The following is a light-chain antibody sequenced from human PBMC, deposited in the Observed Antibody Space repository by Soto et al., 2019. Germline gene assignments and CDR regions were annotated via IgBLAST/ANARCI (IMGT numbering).Light chain of an antibody. J-gene: IGLJ1*01. CDR2: EVS. V-gene: IGLV2-23*02. CDR3: CSYAGRSTHV. Sequence: ALTQPASVSGSPGQSITISCTGTSSDVGSYNLVSWYQQHPGKAPKLVIFEVSKRPSGVSNRFSGFKSGNTASLTISGLQAEDEADYYYCSYAGRSTHVLVTGTKVTVL. CDR1: SSDVGSYNL.